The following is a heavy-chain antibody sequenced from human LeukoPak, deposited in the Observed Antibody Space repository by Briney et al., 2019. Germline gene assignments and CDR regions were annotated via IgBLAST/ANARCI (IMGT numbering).Heavy chain of an antibody. D-gene: IGHD6-13*01. CDR3: AKGDISSWFPNFDY. V-gene: IGHV3-9*01. J-gene: IGHJ4*02. CDR1: GFTFGNYA. CDR2: ISWSSATI. Sequence: PGGSLRLSCAAPGFTFGNYAMHWVRQAPGKGLEWVSGISWSSATIGYADSVKGRFTISRDNGKNSLYLQMNSLRPEDTAFYYCAKGDISSWFPNFDYWGQGTLVTVSS.